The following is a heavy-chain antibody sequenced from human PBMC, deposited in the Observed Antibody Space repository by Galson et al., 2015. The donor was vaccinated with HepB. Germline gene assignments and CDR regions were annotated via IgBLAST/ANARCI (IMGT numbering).Heavy chain of an antibody. V-gene: IGHV3-30*04. J-gene: IGHJ4*02. CDR1: GFTFNNYA. Sequence: SLRLSCAASGFTFNNYAMDWVRQAPGKGLEWVALISYDGNKQYYADSVKGRFTISRDNSKNTLSLRMNSLRTEDTAVYYCARGPLSLAYYFDSWGQGILVTVSS. CDR2: ISYDGNKQ. D-gene: IGHD3-16*02. CDR3: ARGPLSLAYYFDS.